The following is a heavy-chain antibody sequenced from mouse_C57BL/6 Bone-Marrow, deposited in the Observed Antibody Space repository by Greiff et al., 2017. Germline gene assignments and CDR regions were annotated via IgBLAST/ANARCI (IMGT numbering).Heavy chain of an antibody. D-gene: IGHD2-5*01. J-gene: IGHJ1*03. CDR2: IDPNSGGT. CDR3: ARGVYSNYPDWYFDV. CDR1: GYTFTSYW. Sequence: QVQLKESGAELVKPGASVKLSCKASGYTFTSYWMHWVQQRPGRGLEWIGRIDPNSGGTKYNEKFKSKATLTVDKPSSTAYMQLSSLTSEDSAVYYCARGVYSNYPDWYFDVWGTGTTVTVSS. V-gene: IGHV1-72*01.